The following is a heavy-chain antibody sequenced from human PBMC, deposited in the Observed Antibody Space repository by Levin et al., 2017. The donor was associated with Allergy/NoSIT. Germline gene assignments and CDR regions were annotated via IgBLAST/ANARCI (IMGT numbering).Heavy chain of an antibody. V-gene: IGHV3-74*01. CDR1: GFTFSSYW. Sequence: GGSLRLSCAASGFTFSSYWIHWVRQAPGKGLVWVSRINSDGCDTIYADSVKGRFTVSRDNAKNTLYLQMSSLRGEDTAVYYCARGGGSHAFDIWGQGTMVTVSS. D-gene: IGHD5-12*01. CDR3: ARGGGSHAFDI. CDR2: INSDGCDT. J-gene: IGHJ3*02.